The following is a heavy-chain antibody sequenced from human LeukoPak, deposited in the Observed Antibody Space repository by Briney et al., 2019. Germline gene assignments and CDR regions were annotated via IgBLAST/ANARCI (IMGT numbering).Heavy chain of an antibody. J-gene: IGHJ5*02. V-gene: IGHV4-61*02. Sequence: SQTLSLTCTVSGGSISSGSYYWSWIRQPAGKGLEWIGRIYTSGSTNYNPSLKSRVTISVDASKNQFSLKPSSVTAADTAVYYCARGSSSGWPYNWFDPWGQGTLVTVSS. CDR2: IYTSGST. D-gene: IGHD6-19*01. CDR1: GGSISSGSYY. CDR3: ARGSSSGWPYNWFDP.